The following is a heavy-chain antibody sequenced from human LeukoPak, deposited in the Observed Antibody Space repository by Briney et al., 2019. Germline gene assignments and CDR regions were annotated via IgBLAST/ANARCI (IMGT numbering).Heavy chain of an antibody. CDR1: GYTFTSYG. D-gene: IGHD1-14*01. J-gene: IGHJ5*02. CDR3: ARDPGVYPSNWFDP. CDR2: ISAYNGNT. Sequence: GASVKVSCKASGYTFTSYGISWVRQAPGQGLEWMGWISAYNGNTNYAQKLQGRVTMTTDTSTSTAYMELRSLRPDDTAVYYCARDPGVYPSNWFDPWGQGTLVTVSS. V-gene: IGHV1-18*01.